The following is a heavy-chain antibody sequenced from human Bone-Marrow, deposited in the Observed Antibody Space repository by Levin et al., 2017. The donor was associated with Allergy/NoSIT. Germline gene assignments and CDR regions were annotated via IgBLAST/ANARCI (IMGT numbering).Heavy chain of an antibody. CDR1: GFSLSTSGMC. Sequence: SGPTLVKHTQTLTLTCTFSGFSLSTSGMCVSWIHQPPGKALEWLARLDWDDDKYYSTSLKTRLTISKDTSKNQVVLTMTNMDPVDTATYYCARTAQDLRLAALDIWGQGTMVTVSS. J-gene: IGHJ3*02. CDR2: LDWDDDK. CDR3: ARTAQDLRLAALDI. D-gene: IGHD5-12*01. V-gene: IGHV2-70*11.